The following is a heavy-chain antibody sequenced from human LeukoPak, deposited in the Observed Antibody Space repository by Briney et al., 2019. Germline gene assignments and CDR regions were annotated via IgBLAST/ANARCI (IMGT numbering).Heavy chain of an antibody. CDR2: INPYSGGT. CDR1: GYTFTGYY. CDR3: ARDWGRSSGWYDWFDP. D-gene: IGHD6-19*01. Sequence: ASVKVSCKASGYTFTGYYIHWVRQAPAQGLEWMGWINPYSGGTNYAQKFQGRVTMTRDTSISTAYMELNRLQSDDTAVYYCARDWGRSSGWYDWFDPWGQGTLVTVSS. V-gene: IGHV1-2*02. J-gene: IGHJ5*02.